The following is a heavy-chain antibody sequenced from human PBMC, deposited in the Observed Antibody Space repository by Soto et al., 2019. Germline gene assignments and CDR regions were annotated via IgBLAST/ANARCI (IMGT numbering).Heavy chain of an antibody. Sequence: EVQLLESGGGLVQPGGSLRLSCAASGFTFSSYAMSWVRQAPGKGLEWVSAISGSGGSTYYADSVKGRFTISRVNSKNRLYLQLNSLRDEETAVYYCAKDLSPLVPAATTGDAMDVWGQGTTVTVS. V-gene: IGHV3-23*01. CDR1: GFTFSSYA. J-gene: IGHJ6*02. D-gene: IGHD2-2*01. CDR2: ISGSGGST. CDR3: AKDLSPLVPAATTGDAMDV.